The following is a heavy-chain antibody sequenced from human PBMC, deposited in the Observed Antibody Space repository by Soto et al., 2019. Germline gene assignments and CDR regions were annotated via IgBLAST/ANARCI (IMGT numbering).Heavy chain of an antibody. CDR3: AKDRGILVVVAARDAFDI. Sequence: EVPLLESGGGLVQPGGSLRLSCAASGFTFSSYAMNWVRQAPGKGLEWVSAISGSGGSIYYADSVKGRFTISRDNSKNTLYLRMNSLRAEDTAVYYCAKDRGILVVVAARDAFDIWGQGTMVTVSS. CDR2: ISGSGGSI. D-gene: IGHD2-15*01. CDR1: GFTFSSYA. J-gene: IGHJ3*02. V-gene: IGHV3-23*01.